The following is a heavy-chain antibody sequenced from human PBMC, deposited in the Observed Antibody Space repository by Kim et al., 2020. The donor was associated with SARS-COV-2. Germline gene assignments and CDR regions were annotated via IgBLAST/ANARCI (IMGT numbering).Heavy chain of an antibody. CDR1: GYTFTSYD. V-gene: IGHV1-8*01. Sequence: ASVKVSCKASGYTFTSYDINWVRQATGQGLEWMGWMNPNSGNTGYAQKFQGRVTMTRNTSISTAYMELSSLRSEDTAVYYCARARRAYSSSWYGLRWFDPWGQGTLVTVSS. CDR2: MNPNSGNT. CDR3: ARARRAYSSSWYGLRWFDP. D-gene: IGHD6-13*01. J-gene: IGHJ5*02.